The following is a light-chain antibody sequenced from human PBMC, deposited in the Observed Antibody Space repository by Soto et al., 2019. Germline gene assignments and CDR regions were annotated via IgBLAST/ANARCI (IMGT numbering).Light chain of an antibody. Sequence: ETVMTQSPATLSLSPGERATLSCRASQSVSSKLVWYQQKPGQAPRFLIYGASTRATGIPARFRGSGSGTEFTLTIDSLQSEDFEVYYCQQYNDWTSAFGGGTKVEIK. CDR3: QQYNDWTSA. J-gene: IGKJ4*01. V-gene: IGKV3-15*01. CDR1: QSVSSK. CDR2: GAS.